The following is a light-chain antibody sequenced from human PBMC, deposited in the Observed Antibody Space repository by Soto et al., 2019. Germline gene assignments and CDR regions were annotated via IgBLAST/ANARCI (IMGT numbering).Light chain of an antibody. J-gene: IGLJ1*01. Sequence: QSVLTQPPSASGSPGQSVTISCTGTSSDVGGYNYVSWYQQHPGKVPKVMIYDVSKRPSGVPDRFSGSKSGNTASLTVSGLQAEDEADYYCSSYAGSNNPYVFGTGTKLTVL. CDR3: SSYAGSNNPYV. CDR2: DVS. V-gene: IGLV2-8*01. CDR1: SSDVGGYNY.